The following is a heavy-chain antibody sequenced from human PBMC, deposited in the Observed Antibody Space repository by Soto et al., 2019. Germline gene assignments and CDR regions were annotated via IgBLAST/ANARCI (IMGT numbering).Heavy chain of an antibody. CDR3: AKDKVRGVIIPYTDY. V-gene: IGHV3-30*18. CDR1: GLTFSSDG. CDR2: ISYDGSNK. Sequence: PRGSRRLSCAASGLTFSSDGMHWVRQAPGKGLEWVAVISYDGSNKYYADSVKGRFTISRDNSKNTLYLQMNSLRAEDTAVYYCAKDKVRGVIIPYTDYWGQGT. J-gene: IGHJ4*02. D-gene: IGHD3-10*01.